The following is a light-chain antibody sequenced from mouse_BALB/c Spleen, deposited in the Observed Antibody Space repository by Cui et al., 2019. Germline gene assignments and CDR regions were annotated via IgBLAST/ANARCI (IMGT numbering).Light chain of an antibody. CDR1: SSVSY. Sequence: ENVLTQSPAIMSASPREKVTMTCSASSSVSYMHWYQQKSSTSPKLWIYDTSKLASGVPGRFSGSGSGNSYSLTISSMEAEDVATYYCFQGSGYPYTFGGGTKLEIK. CDR3: FQGSGYPYT. CDR2: DTS. V-gene: IGKV4-63*01. J-gene: IGKJ2*01.